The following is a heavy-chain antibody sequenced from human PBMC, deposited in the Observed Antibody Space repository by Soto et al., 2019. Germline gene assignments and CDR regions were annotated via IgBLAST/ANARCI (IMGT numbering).Heavy chain of an antibody. CDR2: IIAYNGNT. Sequence: QVQLVQSGAEVKKPGASVKVSCKASGYTFTSYGISCVRQAPVQGLDWRGWIIAYNGNTNYAQKLQGRVTMTTDTSTSTADMELRSLRSDDTAVYYCARDAAVGFLEYWGHGTLVTVSS. CDR1: GYTFTSYG. CDR3: ARDAAVGFLEY. D-gene: IGHD3-3*01. V-gene: IGHV1-18*01. J-gene: IGHJ4*01.